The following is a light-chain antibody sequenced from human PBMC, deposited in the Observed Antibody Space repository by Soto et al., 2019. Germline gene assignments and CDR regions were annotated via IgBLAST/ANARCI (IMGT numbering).Light chain of an antibody. J-gene: IGLJ1*01. CDR3: AAWNDNLNGPSYV. Sequence: QSVLTQPPSASGTPGQKVTISCSGSSSNIGSNAVNWYRQVPGTAPKLLIYSDDQRPSGVPDRFSGSKSGTSASLAISGLQSEDEADYICAAWNDNLNGPSYVFGTGTKVTVL. V-gene: IGLV1-44*01. CDR2: SDD. CDR1: SSNIGSNA.